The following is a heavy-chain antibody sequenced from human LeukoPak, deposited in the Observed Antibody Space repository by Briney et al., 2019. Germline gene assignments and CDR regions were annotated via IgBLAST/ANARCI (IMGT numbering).Heavy chain of an antibody. CDR1: GGSFSGYY. D-gene: IGHD2-2*01. V-gene: IGHV4-34*01. CDR2: INHSGST. CDR3: ARGTPLSRYCSSTSCRRTNWFDP. J-gene: IGHJ5*02. Sequence: SETLSLTCAVYGGSFSGYYRSWIRQPPGKGLEWIGEINHSGSTNYNPSLKSRVTISVDTSKNQFSLKLSSVTAADTPVYYCARGTPLSRYCSSTSCRRTNWFDPWGQGTLVTVSS.